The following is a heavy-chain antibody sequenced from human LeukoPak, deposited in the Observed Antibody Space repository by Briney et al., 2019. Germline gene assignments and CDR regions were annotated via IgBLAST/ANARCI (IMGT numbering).Heavy chain of an antibody. V-gene: IGHV3-21*01. D-gene: IGHD6-19*01. CDR1: GFTFSRYW. Sequence: GGSLRLSCAASGFTFSRYWMHWVRQAPGKGLVWVSSISSSSSYIYYADSVKGRFTISRDNAKNSLYLQMNSLRAEDTAVYYCARDSSGWYEDWGQGTLVTVSS. CDR2: ISSSSSYI. CDR3: ARDSSGWYED. J-gene: IGHJ4*02.